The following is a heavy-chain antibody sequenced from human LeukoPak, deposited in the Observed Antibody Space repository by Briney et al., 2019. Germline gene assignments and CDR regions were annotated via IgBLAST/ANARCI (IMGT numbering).Heavy chain of an antibody. J-gene: IGHJ5*02. CDR3: TRGRGAYGWFDP. CDR1: GFTVSSFW. D-gene: IGHD3-10*01. CDR2: ISSDGSNT. Sequence: GGSLRLSCAASGFTVSSFWMHWVRKAPGKGLVWVSRISSDGSNTYYADSVKGRFTISRDTAMDTLYLHMHSLREEDTADYYCTRGRGAYGWFDPWGQGTQVTVSS. V-gene: IGHV3-74*01.